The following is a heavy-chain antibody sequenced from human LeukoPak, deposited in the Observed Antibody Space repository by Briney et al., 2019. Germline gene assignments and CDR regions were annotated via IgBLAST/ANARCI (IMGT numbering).Heavy chain of an antibody. CDR3: ARRGQAAGSKGAFDY. Sequence: SETLSLTCTVSGGSISSTSYYWAWIRQPPGRGLEWIGSIDCSGTTYYNPSLKSRVTISVDTSKNQFSLKLSSVTASDTAKYFCARRGQAAGSKGAFDYWGQGTLVTVSS. D-gene: IGHD6-13*01. J-gene: IGHJ4*02. V-gene: IGHV4-39*01. CDR2: IDCSGTT. CDR1: GGSISSTSYY.